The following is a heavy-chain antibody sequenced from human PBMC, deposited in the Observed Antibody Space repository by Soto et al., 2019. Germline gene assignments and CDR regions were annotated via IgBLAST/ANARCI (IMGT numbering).Heavy chain of an antibody. CDR2: IYYSGN. V-gene: IGHV4-59*01. CDR1: GGSISNFH. Sequence: NPSETLSLTCNVSGGSISNFHLSWIRQPPGKGLEWIGYIYYSGNYYNPSLTSRVSMSLDKSKNQFSLHLQSVTAADTALYFCALGGYNYGRPFDFWGQGTRVTVSS. J-gene: IGHJ4*02. CDR3: ALGGYNYGRPFDF. D-gene: IGHD5-18*01.